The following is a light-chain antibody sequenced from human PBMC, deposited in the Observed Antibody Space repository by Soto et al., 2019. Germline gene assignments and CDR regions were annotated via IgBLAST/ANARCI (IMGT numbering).Light chain of an antibody. V-gene: IGKV3-11*01. CDR3: HQRQSWPRT. Sequence: EIVLPQSPDTLSSSPGETSTLSCRASQYVGSRLAWYQHKPGQAPRLLIYYMSKRATGIPARFSGSGSGTDFTLTISSLAPDDFAIYYCHQRQSWPRTFGQGTKVDIK. CDR1: QYVGSR. CDR2: YMS. J-gene: IGKJ1*01.